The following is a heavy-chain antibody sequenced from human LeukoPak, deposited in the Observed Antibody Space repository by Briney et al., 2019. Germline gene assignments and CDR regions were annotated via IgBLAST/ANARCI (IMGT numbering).Heavy chain of an antibody. Sequence: PSETLSLTCTVYGDSMSGYYWSWIRQPPGKGLEWMGYIYFSGSTNYNPSLKSRVTISIDTSKNQFSLRLTSVTAADTAMYYCVKSGGYGLIDYWGQGTLVTVSS. J-gene: IGHJ4*02. D-gene: IGHD1-26*01. V-gene: IGHV4-59*08. CDR2: IYFSGST. CDR3: VKSGGYGLIDY. CDR1: GDSMSGYY.